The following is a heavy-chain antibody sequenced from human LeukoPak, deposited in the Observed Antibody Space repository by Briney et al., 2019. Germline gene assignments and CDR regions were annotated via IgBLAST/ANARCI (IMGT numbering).Heavy chain of an antibody. V-gene: IGHV3-30*03. CDR3: ARESSRRNAFDI. J-gene: IGHJ3*02. CDR2: ISYDGSNK. Sequence: GGSLRLSCAASRFTFSSYGMHWVRQAPGKGLEWVAVISYDGSNKYYADSVKGRFTISRDNSKNTLYLQMNSLRAEDTAVYYCARESSRRNAFDIWGQGTMVTVSS. CDR1: RFTFSSYG.